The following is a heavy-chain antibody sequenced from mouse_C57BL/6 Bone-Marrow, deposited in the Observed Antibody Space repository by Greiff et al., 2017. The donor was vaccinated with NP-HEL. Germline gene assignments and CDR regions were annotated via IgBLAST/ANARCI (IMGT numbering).Heavy chain of an antibody. CDR2: IWGVGST. CDR3: ASGTGLRWFAY. D-gene: IGHD2-4*01. CDR1: GFSLTSYG. V-gene: IGHV2-6*01. J-gene: IGHJ3*01. Sequence: VHLVESGPGLVAPSQSLSITCTVSGFSLTSYGVDWVRQSPGKGLEWLGVIWGVGSTNYNSALKSRLSISKDNSKSQVFLKMNSLQTDDTAMYYCASGTGLRWFAYWGQGTLVTVSA.